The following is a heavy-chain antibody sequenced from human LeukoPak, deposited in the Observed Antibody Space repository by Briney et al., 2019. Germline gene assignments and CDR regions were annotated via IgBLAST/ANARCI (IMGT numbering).Heavy chain of an antibody. D-gene: IGHD6-13*01. CDR3: AREYSSSWYAHRYYMDV. Sequence: GGSLRLSCAASGFTFSSYSMNWVRQAPGKGLEWVSSISSSSSYIYYADSVKGRFTISRDNAKNSLYLQMNSLRAEDTAVYYCAREYSSSWYAHRYYMDVWGKGTTVTVSS. CDR1: GFTFSSYS. V-gene: IGHV3-21*01. CDR2: ISSSSSYI. J-gene: IGHJ6*03.